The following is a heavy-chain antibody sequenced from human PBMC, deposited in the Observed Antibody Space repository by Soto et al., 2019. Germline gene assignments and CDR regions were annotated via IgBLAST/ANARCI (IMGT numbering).Heavy chain of an antibody. Sequence: EVQLVESGGGLVQPGGSLRLSCAASGFTFSSYWMHWVRQAPGKGLVWVSRINSDGSSTSYADSVKGRFTISRDNAKNTLYLQMNSLRAEDTAVYYCARVGRDKVYDFWSGYYSNQYYYYYMDVWGKGTTVTVSS. V-gene: IGHV3-74*01. D-gene: IGHD3-3*01. CDR1: GFTFSSYW. J-gene: IGHJ6*03. CDR2: INSDGSST. CDR3: ARVGRDKVYDFWSGYYSNQYYYYYMDV.